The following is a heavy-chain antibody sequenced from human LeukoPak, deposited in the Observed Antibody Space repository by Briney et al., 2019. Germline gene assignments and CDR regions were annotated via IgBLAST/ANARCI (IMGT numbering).Heavy chain of an antibody. CDR3: ARVRYYYDSSGYYEPPYFDY. CDR2: IYYSGST. Sequence: PSETLSLTCTASGGSISSYYWSWIRQPPGKGREWIGYIYYSGSTNYNPSLKSRVTISVDTSKNQFSLKLSSVTAADTAVYYCARVRYYYDSSGYYEPPYFDYGGQGTLVTVS. D-gene: IGHD3-22*01. J-gene: IGHJ4*02. CDR1: GGSISSYY. V-gene: IGHV4-59*01.